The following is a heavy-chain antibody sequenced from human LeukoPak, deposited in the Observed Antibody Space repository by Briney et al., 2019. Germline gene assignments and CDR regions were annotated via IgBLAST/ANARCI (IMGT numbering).Heavy chain of an antibody. V-gene: IGHV1-69*13. CDR2: IIPIFGTA. J-gene: IGHJ4*02. CDR3: ARSRQGYDFWSGYFSH. D-gene: IGHD3-3*01. Sequence: ASVKVSCKASGYTFTSYGISWVRQAPGQGLEWMGGIIPIFGTANYAQKFQGRVTITADESTSTAYMELSSLRSEDTAVYYCARSRQGYDFWSGYFSHWGQGTLVTVSS. CDR1: GYTFTSYG.